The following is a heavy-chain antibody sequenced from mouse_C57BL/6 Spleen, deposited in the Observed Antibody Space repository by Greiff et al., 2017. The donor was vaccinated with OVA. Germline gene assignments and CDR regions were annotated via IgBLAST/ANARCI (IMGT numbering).Heavy chain of an antibody. CDR1: GYTFTDYY. J-gene: IGHJ4*01. CDR2: INPNNGGT. Sequence: EVQLQQSGPELVKPGASVKISCKASGYTFTDYYMNWVKQSHGKSLEWIGDINPNNGGTSYNQKFKGKATLTVDKSSSTAYMELRSLTSEDSAVYYCARDDYDSRFYYAMDYWGQGTSVTVSA. D-gene: IGHD2-4*01. CDR3: ARDDYDSRFYYAMDY. V-gene: IGHV1-26*01.